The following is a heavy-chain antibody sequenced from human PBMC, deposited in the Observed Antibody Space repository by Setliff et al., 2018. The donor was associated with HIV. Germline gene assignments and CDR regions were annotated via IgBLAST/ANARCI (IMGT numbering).Heavy chain of an antibody. CDR2: INPSGGST. Sequence: ASVKVSCKASGYTFTRYFMHCVRQAPGQGLGWLGMINPSGGSTWYAQKFQGRVTMTGDTSTNTLYMELSSLRSEDTAVYYCARGWEGGMDYWGQGTQVTVSS. CDR3: ARGWEGGMDY. D-gene: IGHD1-26*01. CDR1: GYTFTRYF. V-gene: IGHV1-46*01. J-gene: IGHJ4*02.